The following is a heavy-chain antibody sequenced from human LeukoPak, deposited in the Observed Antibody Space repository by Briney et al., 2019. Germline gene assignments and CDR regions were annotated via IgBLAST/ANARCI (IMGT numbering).Heavy chain of an antibody. Sequence: ASVKVSCKASGYTFTSYYMHWVRQAPGQGLEWMGIINPSGGSTSCAQKFQGRVTMTRDTSTSTVYMELSGLRSEDTAVYYCARSKYYDSSGSYFDYWGQGTLVTVSS. V-gene: IGHV1-46*01. CDR2: INPSGGST. J-gene: IGHJ4*02. CDR3: ARSKYYDSSGSYFDY. D-gene: IGHD3-22*01. CDR1: GYTFTSYY.